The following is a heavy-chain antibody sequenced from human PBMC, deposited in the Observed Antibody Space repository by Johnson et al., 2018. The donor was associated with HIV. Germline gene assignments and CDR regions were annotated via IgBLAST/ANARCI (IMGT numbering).Heavy chain of an antibody. Sequence: VQLVESGGGVVRPGGSLRLSCAASGFTFDDFGMSWVRQAPGKGLEWVSDVNWNGGSTGYADSVKGRFTISRDNAKNSLYLQMNSLRDVDTALYYCAEDMVYNYYDSSGHTGRYDAFDMWGQGTMVTVSS. CDR1: GFTFDDFG. V-gene: IGHV3-20*04. CDR2: VNWNGGST. D-gene: IGHD3-22*01. CDR3: AEDMVYNYYDSSGHTGRYDAFDM. J-gene: IGHJ3*02.